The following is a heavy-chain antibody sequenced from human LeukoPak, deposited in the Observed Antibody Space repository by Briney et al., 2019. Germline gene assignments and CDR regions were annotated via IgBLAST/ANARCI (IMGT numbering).Heavy chain of an antibody. D-gene: IGHD1-1*01. CDR1: GYTFTGYY. CDR3: ARVRLERPFDP. J-gene: IGHJ5*02. CDR2: INPNTGGT. Sequence: ASVKVSCKASGYTFTGYYMHWVRQAPGQGLEWMGWINPNTGGTNYAQKFQGRVTMTKDTSISTAYMELSRLRSDDTAVYYCARVRLERPFDPWGQGTLVTVSS. V-gene: IGHV1-2*02.